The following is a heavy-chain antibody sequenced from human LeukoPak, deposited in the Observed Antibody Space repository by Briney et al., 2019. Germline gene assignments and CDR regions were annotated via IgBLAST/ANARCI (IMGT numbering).Heavy chain of an antibody. Sequence: GGSLRLSCAASGFTFSNYWMSWVRQAPGKGLEWVANIKDGESYYVDSVKGRFTISRDDAKNSLYLQMNSLRAEDTAVYYCARSGGNNYHWALDIWGQGTMVTVSS. CDR3: ARSGGNNYHWALDI. V-gene: IGHV3-7*01. CDR2: IKDGES. CDR1: GFTFSNYW. J-gene: IGHJ3*02. D-gene: IGHD1/OR15-1a*01.